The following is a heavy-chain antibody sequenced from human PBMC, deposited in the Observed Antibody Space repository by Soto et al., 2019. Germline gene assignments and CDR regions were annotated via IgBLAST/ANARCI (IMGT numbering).Heavy chain of an antibody. Sequence: GASVKVSCKASGYTFTSYYMHWVRQAPGQGLEWMGIINPSGGSTSYAQKFQGRVTMTRDTSTSTVYMELSSLRSEDTAVYYCARGIQSVFGVVIETYGMDVWGQGTTVTVSS. V-gene: IGHV1-46*01. CDR1: GYTFTSYY. D-gene: IGHD3-3*01. J-gene: IGHJ6*02. CDR2: INPSGGST. CDR3: ARGIQSVFGVVIETYGMDV.